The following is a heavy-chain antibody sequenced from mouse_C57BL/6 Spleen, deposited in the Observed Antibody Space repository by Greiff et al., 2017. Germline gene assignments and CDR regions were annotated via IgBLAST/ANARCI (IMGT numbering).Heavy chain of an antibody. Sequence: QVQLQQSGPGLVQPSQSLSITCTVSGFSLTSYGVHWVRQSPGKGLEWLGVIWRGGSTDYNAAFMSRLSITKDNSKSQVFFKMNSLQADDTAIYYCAKTGLTGTDYYAMDYWGQGTSVTVSS. CDR3: AKTGLTGTDYYAMDY. J-gene: IGHJ4*01. V-gene: IGHV2-5*01. CDR1: GFSLTSYG. D-gene: IGHD4-1*01. CDR2: IWRGGST.